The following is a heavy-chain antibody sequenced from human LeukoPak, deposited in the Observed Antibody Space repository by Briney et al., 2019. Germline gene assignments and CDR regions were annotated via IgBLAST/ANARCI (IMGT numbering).Heavy chain of an antibody. V-gene: IGHV1-46*01. J-gene: IGHJ1*01. Sequence: ASVTVSCKASGYTFTSYYMHWVRQAPGQGLEWMGIINPSGGSTSYTQKFQGRVTMTRDTSTSTVYMELSSLRSEDTAVYYCARVSPTRDEYFQHWGQGTLVTVSS. CDR3: ARVSPTRDEYFQH. CDR1: GYTFTSYY. CDR2: INPSGGST.